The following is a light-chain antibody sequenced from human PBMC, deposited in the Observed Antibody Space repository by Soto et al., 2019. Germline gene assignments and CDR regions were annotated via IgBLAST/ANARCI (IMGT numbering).Light chain of an antibody. V-gene: IGKV3-11*01. CDR2: DAS. J-gene: IGKJ4*01. Sequence: EIVLTQSPATLSLSPGERATLSCRASQSVSSYLAWYQQKPGQAPRLLIYDASNRATGIPARFSGSGSGTNFTLTICSLEPEDFAVYYCQQRSNWLLTFGGGTKVDIK. CDR3: QQRSNWLLT. CDR1: QSVSSY.